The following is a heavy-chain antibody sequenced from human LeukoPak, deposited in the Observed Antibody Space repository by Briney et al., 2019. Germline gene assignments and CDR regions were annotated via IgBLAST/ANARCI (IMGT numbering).Heavy chain of an antibody. J-gene: IGHJ4*02. V-gene: IGHV4-34*01. CDR3: ADVRGVIHPRFDY. D-gene: IGHD3-10*01. CDR2: INHSGST. CDR1: GGSFSGYY. Sequence: SETLSLTCAVYGGSFSGYYWSWIRQPPGKGLEWIGEINHSGSTNYNPSLKSRVTISVDTSKNQFSLKLSSVTAADTAVYYCADVRGVIHPRFDYWGQGTLVTVSS.